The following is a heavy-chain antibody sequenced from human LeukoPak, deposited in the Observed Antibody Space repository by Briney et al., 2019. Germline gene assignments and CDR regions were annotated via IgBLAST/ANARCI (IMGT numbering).Heavy chain of an antibody. CDR1: GFTFSSYG. CDR2: IRYDGSNK. Sequence: GGSLRLSCAASGFTFSSYGMHWVRQAPGKGLEWVAFIRYDGSNKYYADSVKGRFTISRDNSKDTLYLQMNRLRAEDTAVYYCAKLHSSSWYNDAFDIWGQGTMVTVSS. CDR3: AKLHSSSWYNDAFDI. V-gene: IGHV3-30*02. J-gene: IGHJ3*02. D-gene: IGHD6-13*01.